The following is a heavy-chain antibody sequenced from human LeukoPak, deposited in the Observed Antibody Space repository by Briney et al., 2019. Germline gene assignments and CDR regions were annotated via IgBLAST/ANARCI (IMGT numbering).Heavy chain of an antibody. CDR1: GFTFSSYA. CDR2: ISGSGANT. CDR3: AKTSDSGGFFYGGAFDS. D-gene: IGHD3-22*01. J-gene: IGHJ3*02. V-gene: IGHV3-23*01. Sequence: TGGSLRLSCAASGFTFSSYAMSWVRQAPGKGLEWVSGISGSGANTYYADSVKGRFTISRDNSKNTLYLQMNSLRAEDTAVYYCAKTSDSGGFFYGGAFDSWGQGTTVTVSS.